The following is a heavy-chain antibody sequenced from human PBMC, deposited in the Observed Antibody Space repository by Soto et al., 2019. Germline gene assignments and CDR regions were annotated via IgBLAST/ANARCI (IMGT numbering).Heavy chain of an antibody. CDR1: GGSVSSGDYY. Sequence: SETLSLTCTVSGGSVSSGDYYWSWIRQPPGKGLEWIGYIYYSGNTNYNPSLKSRVIISVDTSKNLFSLKLTSVTAADIAVYYCARIPVDTSMIYWLDPWGQGTLVTVSS. V-gene: IGHV4-61*08. D-gene: IGHD5-18*01. CDR3: ARIPVDTSMIYWLDP. J-gene: IGHJ5*02. CDR2: IYYSGNT.